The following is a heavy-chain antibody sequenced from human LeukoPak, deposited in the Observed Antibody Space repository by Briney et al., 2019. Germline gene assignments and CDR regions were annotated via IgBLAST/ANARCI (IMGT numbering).Heavy chain of an antibody. V-gene: IGHV1-69*05. CDR2: IIPIFGTA. CDR3: ARELYYYDSSGYFDY. D-gene: IGHD3-22*01. Sequence: SVKVSCKASGGTFSSYAISWVRQAPGQGLEWMGRIIPIFGTANYAQKFQGRVTITTDESTSTAYMELSSLRSVDTAVYYCARELYYYDSSGYFDYWGQGTLVTVSS. J-gene: IGHJ4*02. CDR1: GGTFSSYA.